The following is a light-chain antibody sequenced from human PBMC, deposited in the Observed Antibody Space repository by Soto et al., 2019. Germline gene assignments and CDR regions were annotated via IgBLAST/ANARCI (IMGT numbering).Light chain of an antibody. CDR2: AAS. CDR3: QQYYSYPPWT. CDR1: QGISSY. Sequence: AIRMTQSPSSLSASTGDRVTITCRASQGISSYLAWYQQKPGKAPKLLIYAASTLQSGVPSRFSSSGSGTDFTLTISCLQSEDFATYYCQQYYSYPPWTSGQGTKVEIK. J-gene: IGKJ1*01. V-gene: IGKV1-8*01.